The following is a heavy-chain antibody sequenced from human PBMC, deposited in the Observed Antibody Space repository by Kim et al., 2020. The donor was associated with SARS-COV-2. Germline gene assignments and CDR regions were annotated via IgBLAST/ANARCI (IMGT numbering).Heavy chain of an antibody. CDR2: IYYSGST. D-gene: IGHD3-10*01. Sequence: SETLSLTCTVSGGSISSYYWSWIWQPPGKGLEWIGYIYYSGSTNYNPSLKSRVTISVDTSKNQFSLKLSSVTAADTAVYYCASTGFEYYGSGSALQHWGQGTLVTVSS. CDR1: GGSISSYY. CDR3: ASTGFEYYGSGSALQH. V-gene: IGHV4-59*13. J-gene: IGHJ1*01.